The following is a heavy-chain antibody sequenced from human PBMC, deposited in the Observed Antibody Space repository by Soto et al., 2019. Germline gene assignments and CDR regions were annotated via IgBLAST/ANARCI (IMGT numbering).Heavy chain of an antibody. J-gene: IGHJ5*02. CDR1: GGSSSCYY. V-gene: IGHV4-4*07. Sequence: SETMSLTCPVAGGSSSCYYGSWFRKPSGKGLEWIGRIFTSGSTNYNPSLKSRVTMSIDTSKSQFSLKVTSVTDADTAVYYCARGGESSSWAQLFDPLVQRTLVTVSS. D-gene: IGHD6-13*01. CDR2: IFTSGST. CDR3: ARGGESSSWAQLFDP.